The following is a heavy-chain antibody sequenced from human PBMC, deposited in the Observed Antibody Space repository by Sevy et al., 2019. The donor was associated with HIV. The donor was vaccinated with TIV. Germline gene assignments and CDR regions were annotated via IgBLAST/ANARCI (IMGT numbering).Heavy chain of an antibody. CDR3: AREALASSGLDAIDI. D-gene: IGHD3-22*01. V-gene: IGHV1-46*01. J-gene: IGHJ3*02. CDR2: INPTGGST. CDR1: GYTFISYY. Sequence: ASVKVSCKASGYTFISYYIHWVRQAPGQGHEWMGMINPTGGSTTYAQMFQGRVTMTRDTSTSTVYMELSSLRSDDTAVYYCAREALASSGLDAIDIWGQGTTVTVSS.